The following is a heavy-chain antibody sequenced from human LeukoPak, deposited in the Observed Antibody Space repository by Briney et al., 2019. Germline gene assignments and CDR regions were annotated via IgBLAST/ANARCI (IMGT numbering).Heavy chain of an antibody. CDR1: GYTFTGYY. CDR3: ARGAGEWELLGDY. J-gene: IGHJ4*02. Sequence: ASVKVSCKASGYTFTGYYMHWVRQAPGQGLEWMGWINPNSGGTNYAQKFQGRVTMTRDTSISTAYMELSRLRSDDTAVYYCARGAGEWELLGDYWGQGTLVTVSS. V-gene: IGHV1-2*02. D-gene: IGHD1-26*01. CDR2: INPNSGGT.